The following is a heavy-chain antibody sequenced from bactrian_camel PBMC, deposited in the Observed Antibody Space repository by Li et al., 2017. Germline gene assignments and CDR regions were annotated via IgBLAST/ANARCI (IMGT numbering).Heavy chain of an antibody. D-gene: IGHD7*01. J-gene: IGHJ4*01. CDR2: IWTGVDVP. CDR1: GYTGSTYC. V-gene: IGHV3S31*01. CDR3: AADKWYNGGCQGDLTTEFTF. Sequence: VQLVESGGGSVQSGGSLNLSCVASGYTGSTYCMGWFRQAPGKDREGVARIWTGVDVPYYTDSVSGRFTISHDKARSTVYLEMNSLKPEDTAMYYCAADKWYNGGCQGDLTTEFTFWGQGTQVTVS.